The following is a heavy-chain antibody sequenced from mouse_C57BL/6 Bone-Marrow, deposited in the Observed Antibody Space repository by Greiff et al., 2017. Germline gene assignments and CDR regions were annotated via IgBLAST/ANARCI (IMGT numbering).Heavy chain of an antibody. CDR2: IDPENGDT. D-gene: IGHD2-1*01. V-gene: IGHV14-4*01. CDR3: TTYYGNSAWFAY. Sequence: EVQLQQSGAELVRPGASVKLSCTASGFIIKDDYMHWVKQRPEQGLEWIGWIDPENGDTEYASKFQGKATITADTSSNTAYLQLSSLTSEDTAVYYCTTYYGNSAWFAYWGQGTLVTVSA. CDR1: GFIIKDDY. J-gene: IGHJ3*01.